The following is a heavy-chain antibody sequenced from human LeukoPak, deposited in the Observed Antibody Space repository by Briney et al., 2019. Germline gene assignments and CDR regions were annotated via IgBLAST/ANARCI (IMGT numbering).Heavy chain of an antibody. CDR2: INPNSGDT. J-gene: IGHJ4*02. CDR3: ANYGSGSYDY. V-gene: IGHV1-2*02. Sequence: AASVKVSCKASGYTFTGYYMHWVRQAPGQGLEWMGWINPNSGDTNYAQKLQGRVTMTTDTSTSTAYMELRSLRSDDTAVYYCANYGSGSYDYWGQGTLVTVSS. CDR1: GYTFTGYY. D-gene: IGHD3-10*01.